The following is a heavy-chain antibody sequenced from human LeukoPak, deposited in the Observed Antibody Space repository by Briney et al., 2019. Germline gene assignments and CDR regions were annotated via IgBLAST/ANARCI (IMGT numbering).Heavy chain of an antibody. CDR3: ARDYYGSGSSFPEDYYYGMDV. CDR1: GFTFSSYA. J-gene: IGHJ6*02. CDR2: ISGSGGST. V-gene: IGHV3-23*01. Sequence: PGGSLRLSCAASGFTFSSYAMSWVRQAPGKGLEWGSAISGSGGSTYYADSVKGRFTISRDNSKNTLYLQMNSLRAEDTAVYYCARDYYGSGSSFPEDYYYGMDVWGQGTTVTVSS. D-gene: IGHD3-10*01.